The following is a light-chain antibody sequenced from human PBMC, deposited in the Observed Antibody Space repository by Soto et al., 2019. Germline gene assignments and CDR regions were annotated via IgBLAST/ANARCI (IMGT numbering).Light chain of an antibody. CDR3: QQYNNWPQT. Sequence: EIVMTKSPATLSVSPGERATLSCRASQSVSSNLAGYHQKPGQAPRLLIYGASTRATGIPARFSGSGSGTEFTLTISSLQSEDFAVYYCQQYNNWPQTFGQGTKLVIK. V-gene: IGKV3-15*01. J-gene: IGKJ2*01. CDR1: QSVSSN. CDR2: GAS.